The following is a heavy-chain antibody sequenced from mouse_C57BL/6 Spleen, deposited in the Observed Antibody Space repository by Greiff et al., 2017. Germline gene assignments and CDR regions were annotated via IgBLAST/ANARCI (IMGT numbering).Heavy chain of an antibody. J-gene: IGHJ2*01. CDR3: ARPGADYYGSSSLDY. V-gene: IGHV5-17*01. D-gene: IGHD1-1*01. CDR1: GFTFSDYG. Sequence: EVQRVESGGGLVKPGGSLKLSCAASGFTFSDYGMHWVRQAPEKGLEWVAYISSGSSTIYYADTVQGRFTISRDNAKNTLFLQMTSLRSEDTAMYYCARPGADYYGSSSLDYWGQGTTRTVSS. CDR2: ISSGSSTI.